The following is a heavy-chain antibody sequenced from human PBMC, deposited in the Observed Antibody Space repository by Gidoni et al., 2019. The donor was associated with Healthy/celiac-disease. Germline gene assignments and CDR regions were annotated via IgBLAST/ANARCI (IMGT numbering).Heavy chain of an antibody. CDR2: ISSSSSYI. J-gene: IGHJ4*02. V-gene: IGHV3-21*01. D-gene: IGHD1-26*01. CDR3: ARDEDSGSPRDY. CDR1: GFTFSSYS. Sequence: EVQLVESGGGLVKPGGSLRISCAASGFTFSSYSMNWVRQAPGKGLEWVSSISSSSSYIYYADSVKGRFTISRDNAKNSLYLQMNSLRAEDTAVYYCARDEDSGSPRDYWGQGTLVTVSS.